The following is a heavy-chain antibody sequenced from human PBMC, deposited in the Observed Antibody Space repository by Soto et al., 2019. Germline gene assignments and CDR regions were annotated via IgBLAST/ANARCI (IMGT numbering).Heavy chain of an antibody. CDR1: GGSISSYY. D-gene: IGHD4-17*01. Sequence: SETLSLTCTVSGGSISSYYWSWIRQPPGKGLEWIGFVYYSGSTNYNPSLKSRVTISLDTAKNQFSLKLNSVTAADTAVYHCARGSDGDSAGFYYYAMDVWGQGTTVTVSS. V-gene: IGHV4-59*01. J-gene: IGHJ6*02. CDR2: VYYSGST. CDR3: ARGSDGDSAGFYYYAMDV.